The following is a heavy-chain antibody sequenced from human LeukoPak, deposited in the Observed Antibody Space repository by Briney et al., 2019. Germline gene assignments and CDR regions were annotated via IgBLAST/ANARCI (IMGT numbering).Heavy chain of an antibody. D-gene: IGHD2-2*02. CDR3: AREGSTSCYTD. CDR1: GYTFTGYY. Sequence: ALVKVSCKASGYTFTGYYMHWVRQAPGQGLEWMGWINRNSGGTNYAQKFQGRVTMTRDTSISTAYMELSRLRSDDTAVYYCAREGSTSCYTDWGQGTLVTVSS. J-gene: IGHJ4*02. V-gene: IGHV1-2*02. CDR2: INRNSGGT.